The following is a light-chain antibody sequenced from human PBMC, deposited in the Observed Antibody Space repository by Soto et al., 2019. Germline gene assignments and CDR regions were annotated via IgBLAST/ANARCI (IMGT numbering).Light chain of an antibody. CDR1: QSVLHSSRNKHY. Sequence: DIVMTQSPDSLAVSLGERATINCKSSQSVLHSSRNKHYLAWYQQKPGQPHKLLISWASTRESGVPVRFSGSGSGKDFTLAIGSLQAEDVAGYYCHQYFSSRFAFGPGTKVDIK. CDR2: WAS. V-gene: IGKV4-1*01. CDR3: HQYFSSRFA. J-gene: IGKJ3*01.